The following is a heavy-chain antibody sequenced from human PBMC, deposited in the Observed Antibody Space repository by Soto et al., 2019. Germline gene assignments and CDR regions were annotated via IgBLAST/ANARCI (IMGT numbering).Heavy chain of an antibody. V-gene: IGHV3-7*01. Sequence: GGSLRLSCAASGFTFSSYWMSWVRQAPGKGLEWVANIKQDGSEKYYVDSVKGRFTISRDNAKNSLYLQMNSLRAEDAAVSYCAIARRSPYRDYDFWSGDAFDIWGQETMVTVSS. D-gene: IGHD3-3*01. CDR3: AIARRSPYRDYDFWSGDAFDI. CDR2: IKQDGSEK. J-gene: IGHJ3*02. CDR1: GFTFSSYW.